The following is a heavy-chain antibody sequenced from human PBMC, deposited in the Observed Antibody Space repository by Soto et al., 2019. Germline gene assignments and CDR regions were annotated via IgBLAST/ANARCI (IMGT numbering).Heavy chain of an antibody. Sequence: SGPTLVNPTQTLTLTCTFSGFSLSTSGVGVGWIRQPPGKALEWLALIYWDDDKRYSPSLKSRLTITKDTSKNQVVLTMTNMDPVDTATYYCAHCYHDFWSGYKRYGMDVWGQGTTVTVSS. CDR1: GFSLSTSGVG. D-gene: IGHD3-3*01. CDR3: AHCYHDFWSGYKRYGMDV. V-gene: IGHV2-5*02. CDR2: IYWDDDK. J-gene: IGHJ6*02.